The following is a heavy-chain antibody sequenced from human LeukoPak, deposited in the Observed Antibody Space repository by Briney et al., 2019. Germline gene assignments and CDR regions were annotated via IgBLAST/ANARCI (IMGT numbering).Heavy chain of an antibody. Sequence: SETLSLTCTVSGGSISSYYWSWLRQPPGKGLEWIGYIYYSGSTNYNPPLKSRVTISVDTSKHQFSLKLSSVTAADTAVNYCAGGYDSSGYFDAFDIWGQGTMVTVSS. CDR2: IYYSGST. CDR1: GGSISSYY. V-gene: IGHV4-59*01. CDR3: AGGYDSSGYFDAFDI. D-gene: IGHD3-22*01. J-gene: IGHJ3*02.